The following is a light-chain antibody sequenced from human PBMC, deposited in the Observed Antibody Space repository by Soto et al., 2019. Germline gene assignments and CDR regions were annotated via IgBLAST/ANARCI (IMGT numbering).Light chain of an antibody. J-gene: IGKJ1*01. CDR1: QAVNTR. CDR3: HQRQSWPRT. V-gene: IGKV3-11*01. CDR2: LTS. Sequence: EIVLTQSPATLPSFPGDRVTLSCRASQAVNTRLAWYHHKPGQAPRLLISLTSNRAAGIPARFSGSGSGTDFTLTISDVQPEDFAVYYCHQRQSWPRTFGQGTKVDIK.